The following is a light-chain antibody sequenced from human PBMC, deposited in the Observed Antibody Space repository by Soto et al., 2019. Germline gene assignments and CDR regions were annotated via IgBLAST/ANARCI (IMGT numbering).Light chain of an antibody. J-gene: IGKJ2*01. CDR3: QQVYSTPYT. V-gene: IGKV4-1*01. Sequence: DIVMTQSPDSLAVSLGERATINCKSSQNILYSSNNNNYLAWYQQKPGQPPRLLIYWASTREFGVPDRFSGSGSGTDFTLTISSLQAEDVAVYYCQQVYSTPYTFGQGTKLEIK. CDR2: WAS. CDR1: QNILYSSNNNNY.